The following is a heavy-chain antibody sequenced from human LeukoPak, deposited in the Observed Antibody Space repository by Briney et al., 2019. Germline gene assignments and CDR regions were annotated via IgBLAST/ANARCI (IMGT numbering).Heavy chain of an antibody. V-gene: IGHV4-4*09. CDR2: IYSSGTT. CDR3: SRLLPSRPDFYFDY. CDR1: GASISSDY. J-gene: IGHJ4*02. Sequence: SETLSLTCTVSGASISSDYWSWIRQPPGRRPEWIGYIYSSGTTKYNPSLQSRVTISIDTSKNQFSLKLTSMTAADSAVYFCSRLLPSRPDFYFDYWGQGTLVTVSS. D-gene: IGHD6-6*01.